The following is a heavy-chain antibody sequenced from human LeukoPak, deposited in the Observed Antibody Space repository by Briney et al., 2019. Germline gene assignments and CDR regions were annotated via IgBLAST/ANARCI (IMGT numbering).Heavy chain of an antibody. D-gene: IGHD3-10*01. V-gene: IGHV4-59*08. J-gene: IGHJ4*02. CDR3: ARMDPRLLPFDN. CDR1: GGSTRPSY. CDR2: IYYSGST. Sequence: SETLSLTSTVPGGSTRPSYRSWIRDPPGRERGWIGYIYYSGSTNYNPSLKSRVTISLDTSKNQFSLKLSSVTAADTAVYYCARMDPRLLPFDNWGQGTLVTVSS.